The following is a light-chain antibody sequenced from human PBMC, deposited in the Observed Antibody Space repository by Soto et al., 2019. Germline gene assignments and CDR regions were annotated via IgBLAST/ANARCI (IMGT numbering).Light chain of an antibody. Sequence: DIQMTQSPSTLPASVGDRVTITCRASQSISNWLAWYQQKPGTAPKVLIYDASNLETGVPSRFSGSGSGTDFTFTISSLQPEDFAVYYCHQYNNSPRTLGQGTKVDIK. CDR1: QSISNW. CDR3: HQYNNSPRT. CDR2: DAS. V-gene: IGKV1-5*01. J-gene: IGKJ1*01.